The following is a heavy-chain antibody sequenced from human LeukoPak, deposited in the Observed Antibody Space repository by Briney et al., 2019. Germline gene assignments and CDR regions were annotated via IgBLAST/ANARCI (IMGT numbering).Heavy chain of an antibody. CDR1: GFTFSSYT. V-gene: IGHV3-23*01. J-gene: IGHJ6*03. CDR3: AKGRGGNYMDV. CDR2: ISGSGDDT. Sequence: GGSLRLSCAASGFTFSSYTMDWVRQAPGKGLEWVSTISGSGDDTYHADSVKGRFTISRDNSKNTVYLQMNGLRADDTAAYYCAKGRGGNYMDVWGKGTTVTVSS. D-gene: IGHD3-10*01.